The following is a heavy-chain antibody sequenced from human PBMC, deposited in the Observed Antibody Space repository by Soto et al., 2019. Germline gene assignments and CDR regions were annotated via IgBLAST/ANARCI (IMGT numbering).Heavy chain of an antibody. J-gene: IGHJ2*01. V-gene: IGHV4-39*01. Sequence: QLQLQESGPGLVKPSETLSLTCTVSGGSISSSNYYWGWIRQPPGKGLEWIGSIYYSGSTYYKPSLKSRXXIXVXXSKNQFSLRLSSVTAADTAVYYCARRDFYGGNFDLWGRGTLVTVSS. CDR2: IYYSGST. CDR3: ARRDFYGGNFDL. CDR1: GGSISSSNYY. D-gene: IGHD4-17*01.